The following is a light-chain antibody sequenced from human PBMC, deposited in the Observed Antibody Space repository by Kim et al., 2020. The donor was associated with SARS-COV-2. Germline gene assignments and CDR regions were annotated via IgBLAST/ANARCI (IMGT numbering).Light chain of an antibody. Sequence: TVNLPGPRDSGPVVSYFSERFQQTQDSAPTLVIYKDDRRPSGVPVRFSGSIASSSSSASLPISGLKTEDEAEYFCHSYDSTNHVIFGGGTQLTVL. CDR1: SGPVVSYF. CDR3: HSYDSTNHVI. CDR2: KDD. V-gene: IGLV6-57*03. J-gene: IGLJ2*01.